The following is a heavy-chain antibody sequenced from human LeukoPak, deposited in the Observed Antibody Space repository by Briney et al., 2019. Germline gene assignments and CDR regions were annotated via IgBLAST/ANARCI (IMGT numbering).Heavy chain of an antibody. CDR2: IYYSGST. J-gene: IGHJ4*02. Sequence: SETLSLTCTVSGGSISSYYWSWIRQPPGKGLEWIGYIYYSGSTNYNPSLKSRVTISVDTSKNQFSLKLSSVTAADTAVYYCARDPGQRDFDYWGQGTLVTVSS. D-gene: IGHD6-25*01. CDR3: ARDPGQRDFDY. CDR1: GGSISSYY. V-gene: IGHV4-59*01.